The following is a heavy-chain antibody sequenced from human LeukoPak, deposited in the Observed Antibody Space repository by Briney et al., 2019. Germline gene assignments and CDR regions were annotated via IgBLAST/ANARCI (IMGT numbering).Heavy chain of an antibody. CDR3: TRESGPYCPFGY. Sequence: PSETLSLTCGVSGGSITSTNWWSWVRQPPGQGLEWIGEISLTGLTNYNPSLIGRVIMSLDESRNHVSLTLTSVTAADTAMYYCTRESGPYCPFGYWGQGTLVVVRS. CDR2: ISLTGLT. D-gene: IGHD1-26*01. V-gene: IGHV4-4*02. J-gene: IGHJ4*02. CDR1: GGSITSTNW.